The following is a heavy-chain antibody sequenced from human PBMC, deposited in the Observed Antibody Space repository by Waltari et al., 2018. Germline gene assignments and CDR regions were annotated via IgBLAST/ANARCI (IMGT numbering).Heavy chain of an antibody. V-gene: IGHV1-69*01. D-gene: IGHD1-26*01. J-gene: IGHJ4*02. Sequence: QVQLVQSGAEVKKPGSSVKVSCKGSGGTFSTYGISWVRQAPGQGLEWMGGIIPSLGTPNYAQKFQGRVTITADESTSTAYMELSSLRSEDTAVYYCARGGEPFGRTFDYWGQGTLVTVSS. CDR2: IIPSLGTP. CDR3: ARGGEPFGRTFDY. CDR1: GGTFSTYG.